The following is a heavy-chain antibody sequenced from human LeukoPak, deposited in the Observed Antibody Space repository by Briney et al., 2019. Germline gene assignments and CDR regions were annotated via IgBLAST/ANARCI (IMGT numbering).Heavy chain of an antibody. D-gene: IGHD2-15*01. J-gene: IGHJ5*02. V-gene: IGHV3-21*01. CDR1: VFTFSSYS. CDR3: ARSRGYCSGGSCSDNWFDP. CDR2: ISSSSSYI. Sequence: GGPLRLSCAASVFTFSSYSMNCVRRAPGKALVWVSSISSSSSYIYYADSVKGRFTISRDNAKTSLYLQMNSLRAEDTAVYYCARSRGYCSGGSCSDNWFDPWGQGTLVTVSS.